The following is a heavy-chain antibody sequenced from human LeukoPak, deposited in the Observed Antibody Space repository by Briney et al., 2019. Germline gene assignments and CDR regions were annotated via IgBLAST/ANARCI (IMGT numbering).Heavy chain of an antibody. CDR3: ARDYYCSGGSCYPGIYYFDY. Sequence: AGGSLRLSCAASGFTFSDYYMSWIRQAPGKGLEWVSYISSSGSTIYYADSVKGRFTISRDNAKNSLYLQMNSLRAEDTAVYYCARDYYCSGGSCYPGIYYFDYWGQGTLVTVSS. V-gene: IGHV3-11*01. CDR2: ISSSGSTI. CDR1: GFTFSDYY. J-gene: IGHJ4*02. D-gene: IGHD2-15*01.